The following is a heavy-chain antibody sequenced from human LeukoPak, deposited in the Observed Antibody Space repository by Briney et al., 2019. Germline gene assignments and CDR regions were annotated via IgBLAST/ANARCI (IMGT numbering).Heavy chain of an antibody. J-gene: IGHJ3*02. CDR2: IYYSGST. V-gene: IGHV4-31*03. CDR3: ARNKYDILTGRLDAFDI. D-gene: IGHD3-9*01. CDR1: GGSISNSNYY. Sequence: SSETLSLTCTVSGGSISNSNYYWSWIRQHPGKGLEWIGYIYYSGSTYYNPSLKSRVTISVDTSKNQFSLKLSSVTAADTAVYYCARNKYDILTGRLDAFDIWGQGTMVTVSS.